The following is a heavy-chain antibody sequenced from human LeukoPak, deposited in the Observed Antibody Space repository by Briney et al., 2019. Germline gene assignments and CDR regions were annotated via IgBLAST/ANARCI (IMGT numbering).Heavy chain of an antibody. Sequence: GGSLRLSCAASGFTVSSNYMSWVRQAPGKGLEWVSVIYSGGSTYYADSVKGRFTISRDNSKNTLYLQMNSLRADDTAVYYCARRAGEYSHPYDYWGQGTLVTVSS. D-gene: IGHD4-17*01. V-gene: IGHV3-53*01. CDR3: ARRAGEYSHPYDY. J-gene: IGHJ4*02. CDR1: GFTVSSNY. CDR2: IYSGGST.